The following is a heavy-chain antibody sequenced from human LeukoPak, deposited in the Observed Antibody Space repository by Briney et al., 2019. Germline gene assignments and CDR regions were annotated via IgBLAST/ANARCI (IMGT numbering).Heavy chain of an antibody. D-gene: IGHD6-19*01. CDR3: ARDRSSGWLNWFDP. CDR2: IYASRNT. J-gene: IGHJ5*02. CDR1: DDPIRSDSFY. V-gene: IGHV4-61*02. Sequence: SQTLSLTCTVSDDPIRSDSFYWNWIRQPAGKGLQWIGRIYASRNTNYNPSLKSRVTISLDTSRNRFSLNLRSVTATDTAVYFCARDRSSGWLNWFDPWGQGTLVTVSP.